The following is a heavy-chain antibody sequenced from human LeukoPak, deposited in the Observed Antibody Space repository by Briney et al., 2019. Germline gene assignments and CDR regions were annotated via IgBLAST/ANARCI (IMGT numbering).Heavy chain of an antibody. CDR1: GFTFSSYG. CDR3: ARSYYYDSRGGWPI. V-gene: IGHV1-2*02. Sequence: GGSLRLSCAASGFTFSSYGMHWVRQAPGRGLEWMGWINPNSGGTNYAQKFQGRVTMTRDTSISTAYMELSRLRSDDTAVYYCARSYYYDSRGGWPIWGQGTMVTVSS. D-gene: IGHD3-22*01. J-gene: IGHJ3*02. CDR2: INPNSGGT.